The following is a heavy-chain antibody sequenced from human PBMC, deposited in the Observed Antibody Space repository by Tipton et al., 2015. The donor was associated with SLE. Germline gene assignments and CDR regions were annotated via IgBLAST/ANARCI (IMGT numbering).Heavy chain of an antibody. Sequence: TLSLTCTVSGGSISSYYWSWIRQPPGKGLEWIGSIYHSGSTYYNPSLKSRVTISVDTSRNQFSLKLSSVTAADTAVYYCARLTGYYFDYWGQGTLVTVAS. CDR2: IYHSGST. V-gene: IGHV4-59*08. CDR3: ARLTGYYFDY. CDR1: GGSISSYY. J-gene: IGHJ4*02.